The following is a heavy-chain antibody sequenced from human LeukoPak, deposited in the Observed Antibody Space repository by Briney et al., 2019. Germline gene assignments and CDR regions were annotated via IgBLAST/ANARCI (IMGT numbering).Heavy chain of an antibody. CDR3: ARESGYAGMDV. CDR2: IHHSGKS. J-gene: IGHJ6*02. CDR1: GAFVNSGDNF. V-gene: IGHV4-39*02. D-gene: IGHD5-12*01. Sequence: PSETLSLTCSVSGAFVNSGDNFWGWIRQYPGKGLEWIGSIHHSGKSYYRLSLKSRLTISLETSKNQLSLNLSSVTAADTAVYYCARESGYAGMDVWGQGTTVTVSS.